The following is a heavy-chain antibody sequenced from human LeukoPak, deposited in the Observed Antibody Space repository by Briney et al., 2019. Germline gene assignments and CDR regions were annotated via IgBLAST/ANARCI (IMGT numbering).Heavy chain of an antibody. CDR3: ASNEWSGYYFDY. V-gene: IGHV4-39*01. Sequence: PSETLSLTCTVSGGSISSSIYYWGWIRQSPGQGLDWIGSIYSSGSTYYNPSLKSRVTISIDTSKNQLSLKMSSVTAADTALYFCASNEWSGYYFDYWGQGTLVTVSS. CDR2: IYSSGST. CDR1: GGSISSSIYY. J-gene: IGHJ4*02. D-gene: IGHD3-3*01.